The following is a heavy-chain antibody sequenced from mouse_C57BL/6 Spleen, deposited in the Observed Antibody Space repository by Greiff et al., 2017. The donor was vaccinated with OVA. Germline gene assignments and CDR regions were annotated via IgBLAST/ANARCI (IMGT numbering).Heavy chain of an antibody. J-gene: IGHJ2*01. D-gene: IGHD1-1*01. CDR3: AREASSYPYFDY. V-gene: IGHV1-7*01. CDR1: GYTFTSYW. CDR2: INPSSGYT. Sequence: QVQLQQSGAELAKPGASVKLSCKASGYTFTSYWMHWVKQRPGQGLEWIGYINPSSGYTKYNQKFKDKATLTADKSSSTAYMQLGGLTYEDSAVYYCAREASSYPYFDYWGQGTTLTVSS.